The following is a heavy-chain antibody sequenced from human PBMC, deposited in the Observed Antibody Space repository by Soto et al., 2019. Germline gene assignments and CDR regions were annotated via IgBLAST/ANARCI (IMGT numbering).Heavy chain of an antibody. CDR2: IKQDGSEK. CDR1: GFTLGSYW. D-gene: IGHD3-16*01. V-gene: IGHV3-7*04. Sequence: EMQLVESGGDLVQPGGSLRLSCEASGFTLGSYWMTWVRQAPGKGLEWVANIKQDGSEKYYVDSVKGRFTISRDNAKNSLYLRMNSLSAGDTAVEFCARGAGSDGGGYAGSLDYWGRGTLVTGAS. CDR3: ARGAGSDGGGYAGSLDY. J-gene: IGHJ4*02.